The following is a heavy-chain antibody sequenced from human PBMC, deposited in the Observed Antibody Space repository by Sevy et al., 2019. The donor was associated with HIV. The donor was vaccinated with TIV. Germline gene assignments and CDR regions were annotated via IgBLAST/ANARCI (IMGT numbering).Heavy chain of an antibody. CDR1: GGTFSSYA. J-gene: IGHJ4*02. D-gene: IGHD6-6*01. V-gene: IGHV1-69*13. Sequence: ASVKVSCKASGGTFSSYAISWVRQAPGQGLEWMGGIIPIFGTANYAQKFQGRVTVTADESTSTVYMELSSLRSEDTAVYYCARGLIATRRGGGYYFDYWGQGTLVTVSS. CDR3: ARGLIATRRGGGYYFDY. CDR2: IIPIFGTA.